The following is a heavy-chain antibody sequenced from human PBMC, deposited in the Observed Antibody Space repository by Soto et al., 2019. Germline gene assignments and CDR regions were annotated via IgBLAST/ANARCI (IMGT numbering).Heavy chain of an antibody. CDR1: GGSISSYY. J-gene: IGHJ4*02. CDR2: IYYSGST. Sequence: SETLSLTCTVSGGSISSYYWSWIRQPPGKGLEWTGYIYYSGSTNYNPSLESRVTISVDTSKNQFSLKLSSVTAADTAVYYCARSDGRYWGQGTLVIVSS. CDR3: ARSDGRY. V-gene: IGHV4-59*01.